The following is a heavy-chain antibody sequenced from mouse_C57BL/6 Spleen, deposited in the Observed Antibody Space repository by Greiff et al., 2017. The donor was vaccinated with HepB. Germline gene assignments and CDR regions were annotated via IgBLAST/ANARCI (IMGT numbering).Heavy chain of an antibody. V-gene: IGHV1-69*01. D-gene: IGHD1-1*01. CDR3: ARSDTTVVDFDY. CDR2: IDPSDSYT. CDR1: GYTFTSYW. Sequence: QVQLQQPGAELVMPGASVKLSCKASGYTFTSYWMHWVKQRPGQGLEWIGEIDPSDSYTNYNQKFKGKSTLTVYKSSSTAYMQLSSLTSEDSAVYYCARSDTTVVDFDYWGQGTTLTVSS. J-gene: IGHJ2*01.